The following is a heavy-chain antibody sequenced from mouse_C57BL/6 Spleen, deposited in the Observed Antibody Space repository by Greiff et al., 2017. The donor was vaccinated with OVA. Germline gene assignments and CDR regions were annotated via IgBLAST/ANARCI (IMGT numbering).Heavy chain of an antibody. V-gene: IGHV1-64*01. J-gene: IGHJ3*01. D-gene: IGHD1-1*01. CDR3: ARPNYGSSYPWFAY. CDR2: IHPNSGST. Sequence: QVQLKQPGAELVKPGASVKLSCKASGYTFTSYWMHWVKQRPGQGLEWIGMIHPNSGSTNYNEKFKSKATLTVDKSSSTAYMQLSSLTSEYSAVYYCARPNYGSSYPWFAYWGQGTLVTVSA. CDR1: GYTFTSYW.